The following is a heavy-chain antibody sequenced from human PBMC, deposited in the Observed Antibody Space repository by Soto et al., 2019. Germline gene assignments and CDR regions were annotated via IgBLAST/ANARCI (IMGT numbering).Heavy chain of an antibody. D-gene: IGHD6-13*01. J-gene: IGHJ6*02. Sequence: GGSLRLSCAASGFTFSSYAMHWVRQAPGKGLEWVAVMSYDGSNKYYADSVKGRFTISRDNSKNTLYLQMNSLRAEDTAVYYCARAAAATPYHSYGMDVWGQGTTVTVSS. CDR2: MSYDGSNK. CDR3: ARAAAATPYHSYGMDV. CDR1: GFTFSSYA. V-gene: IGHV3-30-3*01.